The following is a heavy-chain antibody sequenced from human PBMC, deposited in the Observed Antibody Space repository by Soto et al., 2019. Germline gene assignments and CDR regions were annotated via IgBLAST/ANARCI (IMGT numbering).Heavy chain of an antibody. D-gene: IGHD3-10*01. CDR3: AREVLWFGELLVDY. V-gene: IGHV3-33*01. J-gene: IGHJ4*02. CDR2: IWYDGSNK. Sequence: GGSLRLSCAASGFTFSSYGMHWVRQAPGKGLEWVAVIWYDGSNKYYADSVKGRFTISRDNSKNTLYLQMNSLRAEDTAVYYCAREVLWFGELLVDYWGQGTLVTVSS. CDR1: GFTFSSYG.